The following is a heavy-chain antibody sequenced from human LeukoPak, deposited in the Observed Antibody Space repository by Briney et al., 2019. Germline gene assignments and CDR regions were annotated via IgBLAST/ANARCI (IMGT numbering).Heavy chain of an antibody. D-gene: IGHD3-22*01. CDR1: GFTFSSYG. Sequence: GGSLRLSCAASGFTFSSYGMHWVRQAPGKGLEWVAFIRYDGSNKYYADSVKGRFTISRDNSKNTLYLQMNSLRAEDTAVYYCAKDLRLSSSGIDYWGQGTLVTVSS. CDR3: AKDLRLSSSGIDY. J-gene: IGHJ4*02. CDR2: IRYDGSNK. V-gene: IGHV3-30*02.